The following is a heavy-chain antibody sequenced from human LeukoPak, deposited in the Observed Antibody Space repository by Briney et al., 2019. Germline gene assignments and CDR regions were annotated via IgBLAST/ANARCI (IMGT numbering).Heavy chain of an antibody. J-gene: IGHJ4*01. Sequence: PAGGSLRLSCAASGFTFSTYWLHWVRQTPGKGLVWFSRINSDGTTTNYADSVKGRFTIFRDNAKNTLYLQINNLRAEDTAVYYCATAGNYRVDYWGHGTPVTVSS. V-gene: IGHV3-74*01. CDR2: INSDGTTT. CDR1: GFTFSTYW. CDR3: ATAGNYRVDY. D-gene: IGHD1-7*01.